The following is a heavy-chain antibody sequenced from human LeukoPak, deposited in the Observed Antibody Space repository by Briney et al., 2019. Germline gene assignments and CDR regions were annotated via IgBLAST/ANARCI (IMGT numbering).Heavy chain of an antibody. J-gene: IGHJ4*02. D-gene: IGHD2-15*01. CDR1: RFSFSDYT. CDR2: IRHSGVDS. V-gene: IGHV3-23*01. Sequence: GGSLRLSCAASRFSFSDYTMSWVRQLPGKGLEWVSGIRHSGVDSSYADSVKGRFTISRDNSKDMLYLQMNSLRDNDTGVYYCARDRRATPMYFFDFWGQGTPVTVSS. CDR3: ARDRRATPMYFFDF.